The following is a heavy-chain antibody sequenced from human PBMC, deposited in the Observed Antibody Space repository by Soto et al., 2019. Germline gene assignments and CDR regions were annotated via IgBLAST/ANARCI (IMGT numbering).Heavy chain of an antibody. D-gene: IGHD6-13*01. J-gene: IGHJ4*02. CDR1: GFTFSSYG. Sequence: GGSLRLSCAASGFTFSSYGMHWVRQAPGKGLEWVAVIWYDGSNKYYADSVKGRFTISRDNSKNTLYLQMNSLRAEDTAVYYCERGKYSSSCSDYWGQGTLVTVSS. V-gene: IGHV3-33*01. CDR3: ERGKYSSSCSDY. CDR2: IWYDGSNK.